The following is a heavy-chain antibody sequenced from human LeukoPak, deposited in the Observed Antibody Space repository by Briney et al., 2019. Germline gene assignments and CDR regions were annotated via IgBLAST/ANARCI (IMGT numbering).Heavy chain of an antibody. CDR2: SSSSGSTI. V-gene: IGHV3-48*03. CDR3: ARGSLHSAYGFDY. CDR1: GFTFSSYE. Sequence: GGSLRLSCAASGFTFSSYEMNWVRQAPGKGLEWVSHSSSSGSTIYYAGSVKGRFTIARDNAKNSVYLQMNSLRAEDTAVYYCARGSLHSAYGFDYWGQGALVTVSS. J-gene: IGHJ4*02. D-gene: IGHD5-12*01.